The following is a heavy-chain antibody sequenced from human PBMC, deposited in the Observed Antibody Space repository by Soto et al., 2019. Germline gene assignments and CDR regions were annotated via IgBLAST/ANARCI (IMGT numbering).Heavy chain of an antibody. Sequence: EVQLLESGGGLVQPGGSLRLSCAASGFTFSSYAMSWVRQAPGKGLEWVSAISGSGGSTYYADSVKGRFTISRDNSKNTLYRQMNSMRAEDTSVYYCAKALGGTEKSFAFDIWGQGTMVTVSS. CDR2: ISGSGGST. CDR1: GFTFSSYA. V-gene: IGHV3-23*01. CDR3: AKALGGTEKSFAFDI. D-gene: IGHD2-15*01. J-gene: IGHJ3*02.